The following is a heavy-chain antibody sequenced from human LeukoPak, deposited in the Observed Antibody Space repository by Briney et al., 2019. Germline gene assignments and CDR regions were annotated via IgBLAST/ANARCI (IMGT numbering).Heavy chain of an antibody. CDR2: INPSGGST. J-gene: IGHJ4*02. D-gene: IGHD1-26*01. V-gene: IGHV1-46*01. Sequence: ASVKVSCKASAYSFSTYDINWVRQAPGQGLEWMGIINPSGGSTSYAQKFQGRVTMTRDMSTSTVYMELSSLRSEDTAVYYCARVVGATFFDYWGQGTLVTVSS. CDR3: ARVVGATFFDY. CDR1: AYSFSTYD.